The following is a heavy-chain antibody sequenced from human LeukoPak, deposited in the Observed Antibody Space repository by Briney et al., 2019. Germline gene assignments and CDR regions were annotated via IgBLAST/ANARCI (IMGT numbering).Heavy chain of an antibody. Sequence: GGSLRLSCAASGFTFSNAWMSWVRQAPGKGLEWVGRIKSKTDGGTTDYAAPVKGRFTISRDDSKNTLYLQMNSLKTEDTAVYYCTTDPSSSRYGEYFQHWGQGTLVTVSS. D-gene: IGHD6-13*01. CDR2: IKSKTDGGTT. V-gene: IGHV3-15*01. CDR3: TTDPSSSRYGEYFQH. J-gene: IGHJ1*01. CDR1: GFTFSNAW.